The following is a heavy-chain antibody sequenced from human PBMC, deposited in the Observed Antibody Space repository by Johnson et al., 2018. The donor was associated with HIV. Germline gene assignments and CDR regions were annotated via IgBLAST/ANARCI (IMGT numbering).Heavy chain of an antibody. Sequence: VQLVESGGGLVQPGRSLRLSCAASGFTFDDYAMHWVRQAPGKGLEWVSGISWNSGSIGYADSVKGRFTISRDNSKNTLYLQMNSLRAEGTAVYYCARDRVITFGGVIGRGAFDIWGQGTMVTVSS. CDR1: GFTFDDYA. CDR2: ISWNSGSI. CDR3: ARDRVITFGGVIGRGAFDI. V-gene: IGHV3-9*01. J-gene: IGHJ3*02. D-gene: IGHD3-16*02.